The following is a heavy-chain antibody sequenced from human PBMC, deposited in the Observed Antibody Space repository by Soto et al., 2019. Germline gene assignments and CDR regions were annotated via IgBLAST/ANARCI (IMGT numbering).Heavy chain of an antibody. Sequence: QVQLQESGPGLVKPSGTLSLTCAVSGGSISSSNWWTWVRQSPGKGLEWIGESHHSGITNYNPSLKGRVTISLDMPKRQFSRRLTSVTAADTALYYCARCAYGSFTFCLDVWGQGTTVAVSS. V-gene: IGHV4-4*02. CDR1: GGSISSSNW. J-gene: IGHJ6*02. CDR3: ARCAYGSFTFCLDV. CDR2: SHHSGIT. D-gene: IGHD3-10*01.